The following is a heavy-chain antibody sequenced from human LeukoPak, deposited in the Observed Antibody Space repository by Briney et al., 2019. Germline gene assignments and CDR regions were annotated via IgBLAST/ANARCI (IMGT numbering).Heavy chain of an antibody. CDR1: GYSFTSYW. V-gene: IGHV5-51*01. Sequence: AESLKISCKGSGYSFTSYWIGWVRQMPGKGLEWMGIIYPGDSDTRYSPSFQGQVTISADKSISTAYLQWSSLKASDTAMYYCARPVSKRDAVVGFDYWGQGTLVTVSS. CDR3: ARPVSKRDAVVGFDY. CDR2: IYPGDSDT. D-gene: IGHD6-19*01. J-gene: IGHJ4*02.